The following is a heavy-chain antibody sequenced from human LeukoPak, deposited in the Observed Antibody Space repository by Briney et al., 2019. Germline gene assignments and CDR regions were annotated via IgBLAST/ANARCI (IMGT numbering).Heavy chain of an antibody. Sequence: SETLSLPFDVSGGSISSGLYSWSWIRPPLGKGLEWIGYIYHTGSTYYNPSLKSRVTISVDTSKNQFSLRLSSVTAADTAVYYCARVTYSGTYFGAAPPRPNDYWGQGTLVAVSS. J-gene: IGHJ4*02. CDR1: GGSISSGLYS. V-gene: IGHV4-30-2*01. CDR2: IYHTGST. CDR3: ARVTYSGTYFGAAPPRPNDY. D-gene: IGHD1-26*01.